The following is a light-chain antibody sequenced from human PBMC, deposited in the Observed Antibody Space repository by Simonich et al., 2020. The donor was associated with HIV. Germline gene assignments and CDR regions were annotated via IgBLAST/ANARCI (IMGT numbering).Light chain of an antibody. CDR3: QQYNSYPWT. Sequence: DIQRTHSPSSLFASVGDRVTMTCRASQRISSYLNWYQQKPGKAPKLLIYKASSLESGVPARFSGSGSGTEFPLTIRSLQPDDFATYYCQQYNSYPWTFGQGTKVEIK. J-gene: IGKJ1*01. CDR1: QRISSY. V-gene: IGKV1-5*03. CDR2: KAS.